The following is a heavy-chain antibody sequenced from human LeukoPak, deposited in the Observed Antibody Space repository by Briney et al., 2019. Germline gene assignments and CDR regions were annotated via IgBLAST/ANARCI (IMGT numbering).Heavy chain of an antibody. Sequence: SSETLSHTCAVSGGSISSSNWWSWVRQPPGKGLEWIGEIYHSGSTNYNPSLKSRVTISVDKSKNQFSLKLSSVTAADTAVYYCAIGLWFGERTNWFDPWGQGTLVTVSS. J-gene: IGHJ5*02. CDR2: IYHSGST. CDR3: AIGLWFGERTNWFDP. V-gene: IGHV4-4*02. CDR1: GGSISSSNW. D-gene: IGHD3-10*01.